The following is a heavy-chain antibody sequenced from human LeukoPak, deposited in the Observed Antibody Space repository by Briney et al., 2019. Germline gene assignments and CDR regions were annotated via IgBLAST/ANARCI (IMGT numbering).Heavy chain of an antibody. Sequence: GGSLRLSCAASGFTVGSSDMTWVRQAPGKGLEWVSLIYTNDRTFYVDSVKGRFTISRDNSKNTVSLQMNSLRSEDTAVHYCTQARSSSGYGPLGFHWGLGTLVTVSS. CDR3: TQARSSSGYGPLGFH. CDR1: GFTVGSSD. V-gene: IGHV3-53*05. CDR2: IYTNDRT. D-gene: IGHD5-12*01. J-gene: IGHJ4*02.